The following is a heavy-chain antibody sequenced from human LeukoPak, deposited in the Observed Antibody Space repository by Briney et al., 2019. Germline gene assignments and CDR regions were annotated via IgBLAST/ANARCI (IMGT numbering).Heavy chain of an antibody. CDR1: GFTFSSYS. V-gene: IGHV3-21*01. D-gene: IGHD3-3*01. CDR2: ISSSSSYI. CDR3: ARDLTDYDFWSGFSCYMDV. Sequence: GGSLRLSCAASGFTFSSYSMNWVRQAPGKGLEWVSSISSSSSYIYYADSVKGRFTISRDNAKNSLYLQMNSLRAEDTAVYYCARDLTDYDFWSGFSCYMDVWGKGTTVTVSS. J-gene: IGHJ6*03.